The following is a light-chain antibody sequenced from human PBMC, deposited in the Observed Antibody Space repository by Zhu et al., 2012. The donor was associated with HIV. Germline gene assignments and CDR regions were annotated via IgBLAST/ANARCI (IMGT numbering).Light chain of an antibody. CDR2: GAS. Sequence: EIVLTQSPGTLSLSPGKRATLSCRASQTVSRNYLAWYQQKPGQAPRLLIYGASRRVTGIPDRFSGSGSGTDFTLTISRLEPEDFAVYYCQHYVPSPMYTFGQGTKLEIK. CDR1: QTVSRNY. CDR3: QHYVPSPMYT. V-gene: IGKV3-20*01. J-gene: IGKJ2*01.